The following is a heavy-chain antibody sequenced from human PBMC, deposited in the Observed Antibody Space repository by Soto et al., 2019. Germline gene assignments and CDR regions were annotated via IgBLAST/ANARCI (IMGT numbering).Heavy chain of an antibody. CDR2: IYYSGST. D-gene: IGHD6-13*01. V-gene: IGHV4-30-4*01. Sequence: PSETLSLTCTVSGGSISSGDYYWSWIRQPPGKGLEWIGYIYYSGSTYYNPSLKSRVTISVDTSKNQFSLKLSSVTAADTAVYYCARERPVGSRVDTWGQGTLVTVSS. J-gene: IGHJ5*02. CDR3: ARERPVGSRVDT. CDR1: GGSISSGDYY.